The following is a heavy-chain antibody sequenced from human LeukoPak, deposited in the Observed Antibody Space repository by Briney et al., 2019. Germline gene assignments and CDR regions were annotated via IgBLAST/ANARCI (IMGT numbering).Heavy chain of an antibody. CDR2: SNSDGHRT. CDR1: GFSFSSYA. Sequence: GGSLRLSCAASGFSFSSYAMSWVRQAPGMGLEWVSSSNSDGHRTYYADSVKGRFTISRDNSKSTLFLHINSLRAEDTAIYYCARDERLLSFLKWGQGTLVTVSS. V-gene: IGHV3-23*01. CDR3: ARDERLLSFLK. J-gene: IGHJ4*02. D-gene: IGHD3-3*01.